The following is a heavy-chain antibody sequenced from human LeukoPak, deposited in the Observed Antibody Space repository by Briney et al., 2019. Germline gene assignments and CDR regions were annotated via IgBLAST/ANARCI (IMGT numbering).Heavy chain of an antibody. CDR1: GGSFSGYY. Sequence: SETLSLTYAVSGGSFSGYYWSWIRQPPGKGLEWIGEINHSGSTNYNPSLKSRVTISVDTSKNQFSLKLSFVTAADTAVYYCARASTTTVVTHNWFDPWGQGTLVTVSS. V-gene: IGHV4-34*01. J-gene: IGHJ5*02. CDR2: INHSGST. D-gene: IGHD4-23*01. CDR3: ARASTTTVVTHNWFDP.